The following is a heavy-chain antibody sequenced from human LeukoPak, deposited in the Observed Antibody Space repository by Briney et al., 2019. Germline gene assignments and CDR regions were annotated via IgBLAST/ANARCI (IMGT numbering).Heavy chain of an antibody. Sequence: SETLSLTCTVSGGSVSSGSYYWRWIRQPPGKGLEWIGYIYYSGSTNYNPSLKSRVTISVDTSKNQFSLKLSSVTAADTAVYYCASYGVSSWYFDLWGRGTLVTVSS. CDR3: ASYGVSSWYFDL. D-gene: IGHD4-17*01. V-gene: IGHV4-61*01. J-gene: IGHJ2*01. CDR2: IYYSGST. CDR1: GGSVSSGSYY.